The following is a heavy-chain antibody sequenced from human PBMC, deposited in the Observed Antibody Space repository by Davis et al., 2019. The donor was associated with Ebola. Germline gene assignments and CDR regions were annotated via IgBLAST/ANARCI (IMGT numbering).Heavy chain of an antibody. Sequence: SPNPPCASPGFIFSDYGLARVRQPPAQGPQWVANLRQDSNDKGYLDSVRGRFTISRDNAKNSLYLQLNSLKVEDTALYYCARDVHGILDYWGQGTPVAVSS. V-gene: IGHV3-7*03. CDR1: GFIFSDYG. D-gene: IGHD3-3*02. J-gene: IGHJ4*02. CDR3: ARDVHGILDY. CDR2: LRQDSNDK.